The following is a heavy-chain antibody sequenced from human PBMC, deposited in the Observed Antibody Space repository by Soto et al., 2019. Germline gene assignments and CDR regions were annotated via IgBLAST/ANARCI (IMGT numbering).Heavy chain of an antibody. CDR3: VRDTSSGWHLKDH. J-gene: IGHJ4*02. CDR2: ISWNSGSI. CDR1: GFTFDDHG. V-gene: IGHV3-9*01. D-gene: IGHD3-9*01. Sequence: EVDLVESGGGLAQPGRSLGLSCVASGFTFDDHGMHWVRQIPGRGLEWVSGISWNSGSIGYAESVKGRFTIFRDNAKNSLYLEMNSLRQEDTALYYCVRDTSSGWHLKDHWGQGVQVSVSS.